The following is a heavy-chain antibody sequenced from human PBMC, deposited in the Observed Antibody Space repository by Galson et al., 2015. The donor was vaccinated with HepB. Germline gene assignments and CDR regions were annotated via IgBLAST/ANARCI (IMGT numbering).Heavy chain of an antibody. J-gene: IGHJ4*02. CDR2: INPDGSEK. V-gene: IGHV3-7*01. D-gene: IGHD6-19*01. CDR1: EFTFSSYW. CDR3: AKDPYLYSALAGTMAGFDY. Sequence: SLRLSCAGSEFTFSSYWMNWVRQAPGKGLEWVANINPDGSEKSYVASLRGRFTVSRDNDKNALYLQMDSLRAEDTALYYCAKDPYLYSALAGTMAGFDYWGQGTLVTVSS.